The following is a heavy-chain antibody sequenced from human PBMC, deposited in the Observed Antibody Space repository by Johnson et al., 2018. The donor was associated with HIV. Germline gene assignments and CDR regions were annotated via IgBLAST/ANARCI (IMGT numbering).Heavy chain of an antibody. D-gene: IGHD4-11*01. CDR1: GFTFSDYY. Sequence: QVQLVESGGGLVKPGGSLRLSCAASGFTFSDYYMSWIRQAAGKGLEWISYISSSGSTIYYADSVKGRFTISRDNSKNTLYLQMNSLRAEDTAVYYCARIDYSNYEEAFDIWGQGTMVTVSS. CDR2: ISSSGSTI. V-gene: IGHV3-11*04. CDR3: ARIDYSNYEEAFDI. J-gene: IGHJ3*02.